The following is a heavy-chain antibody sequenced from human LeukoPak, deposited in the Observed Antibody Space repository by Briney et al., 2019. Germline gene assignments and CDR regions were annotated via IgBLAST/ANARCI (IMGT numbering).Heavy chain of an antibody. Sequence: EASVKVSCKASGYTFTNYYIHWVRQAPGHGLEWLGISNPSGDSTNYAQKFQGRVTITRDTSTSTVYMDLSSLRSEDTAVYYCARVSKRYYDSSGYYPFDYWGQGTLVTVSS. J-gene: IGHJ4*02. CDR3: ARVSKRYYDSSGYYPFDY. D-gene: IGHD3-22*01. V-gene: IGHV1-46*01. CDR2: SNPSGDST. CDR1: GYTFTNYY.